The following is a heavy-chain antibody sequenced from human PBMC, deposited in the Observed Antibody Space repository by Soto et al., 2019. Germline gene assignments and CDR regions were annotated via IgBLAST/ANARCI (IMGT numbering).Heavy chain of an antibody. V-gene: IGHV3-23*01. CDR1: GFTFSSSA. CDR2: FTTSGENT. CDR3: ARLTTS. Sequence: QPGGSLRLSCAASGFTFSSSAMSWVRQAPGKGLEWVSTFTTSGENTYYADSVKGRFTISRDNSKNTLYLQMNSLRVEDTAVYYCARLTTSWGQGTLVTVSS. J-gene: IGHJ5*02.